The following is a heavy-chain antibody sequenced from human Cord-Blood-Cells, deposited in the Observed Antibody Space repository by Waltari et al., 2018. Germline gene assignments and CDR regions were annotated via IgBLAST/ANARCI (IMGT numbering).Heavy chain of an antibody. Sequence: EVQLLVSGGGLVKPGGSLRLSWAASGSTFSNAWSSWVRQAPGKGLEWVGRIKSKTDGGTTDYAAPVKGRFTISRDDSKNTLYLQMNSLKTEDTAVYYCTTDRGWYFDLWGRGTLVTVSS. V-gene: IGHV3-15*01. CDR2: IKSKTDGGTT. CDR3: TTDRGWYFDL. CDR1: GSTFSNAW. D-gene: IGHD3-10*01. J-gene: IGHJ2*01.